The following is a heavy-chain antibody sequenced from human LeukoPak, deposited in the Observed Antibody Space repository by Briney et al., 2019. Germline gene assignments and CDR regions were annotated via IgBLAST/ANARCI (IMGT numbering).Heavy chain of an antibody. CDR2: IDHSGNA. D-gene: IGHD3-10*01. Sequence: SETLSLTCTVAGETMRNYYWNWIRQAPGKGLEWIGYIDHSGNAIYNYNPSLTGRVIVSVDTSKNQFSLKLSSVTAADTAVYYCARDGQAIYYGSGFDPWGQGTLVTVSS. CDR3: ARDGQAIYYGSGFDP. V-gene: IGHV4-59*01. J-gene: IGHJ5*02. CDR1: GETMRNYY.